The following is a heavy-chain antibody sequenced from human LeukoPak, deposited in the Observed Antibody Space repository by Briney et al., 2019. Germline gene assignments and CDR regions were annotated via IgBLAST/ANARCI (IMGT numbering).Heavy chain of an antibody. CDR3: ARDTGVYAPTFDY. Sequence: ASVKVSCKASGYTFTGYYMHWVRQVPGQGLEWMGWINPNSGGTNYAQKFQGRVTMTRDTSISTAYMELSRLRSDDTAVYYCARDTGVYAPTFDYWGQGTLVTVSS. CDR1: GYTFTGYY. V-gene: IGHV1-2*02. CDR2: INPNSGGT. D-gene: IGHD2-8*01. J-gene: IGHJ4*02.